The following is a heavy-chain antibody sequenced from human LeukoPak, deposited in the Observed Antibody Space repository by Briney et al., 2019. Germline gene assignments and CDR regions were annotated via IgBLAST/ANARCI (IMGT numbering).Heavy chain of an antibody. J-gene: IGHJ4*02. D-gene: IGHD3-22*01. CDR2: IYYSGST. V-gene: IGHV4-59*12. Sequence: SSETLSLTCTVSGGSISSYYWNWIRQPPGKGLEWIGYIYYSGSTYYNPSLKSRVTISVDTSKNQFSLKLSSVTAADTAVYYCAREYYYDSSGYYLLDYWGQGTLVTVSS. CDR3: AREYYYDSSGYYLLDY. CDR1: GGSISSYY.